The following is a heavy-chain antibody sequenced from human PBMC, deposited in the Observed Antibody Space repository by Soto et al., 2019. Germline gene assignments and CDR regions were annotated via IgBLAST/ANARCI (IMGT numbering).Heavy chain of an antibody. CDR1: GFTLSDFG. CDR2: ISSDGSNK. V-gene: IGHV3-30*18. J-gene: IGHJ4*02. D-gene: IGHD3-10*01. Sequence: QPGGSLRLSCAASGFTLSDFGIHWVRQAPGKGLEWLAVISSDGSNKFYADSVQGRFTLSRDSSENTLYLQMTRLRIDDTAVYYCAKDLSRGPMGMSIGSWGQGTLVTVSS. CDR3: AKDLSRGPMGMSIGS.